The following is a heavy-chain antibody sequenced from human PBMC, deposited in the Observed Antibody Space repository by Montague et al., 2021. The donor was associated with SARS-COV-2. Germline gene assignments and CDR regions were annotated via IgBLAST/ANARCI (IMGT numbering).Heavy chain of an antibody. J-gene: IGHJ6*02. CDR1: GASIDCNY. D-gene: IGHD3-22*01. CDR3: AGADFSGHYADRFYSNGLDV. Sequence: SETLSLTCTVSGASIDCNYWNWIRQPPGKGKEWIGYMSYSGNTNYNPTLKSQGRISEDTSKNQFSLRLSSVTVADTAVYECAGADFSGHYADRFYSNGLDVWGQGTTVTVSS. V-gene: IGHV4-59*01. CDR2: MSYSGNT.